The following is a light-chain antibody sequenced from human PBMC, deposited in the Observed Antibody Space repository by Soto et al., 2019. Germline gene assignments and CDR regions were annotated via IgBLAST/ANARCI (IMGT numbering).Light chain of an antibody. J-gene: IGKJ1*01. CDR2: AAS. CDR1: QSISRY. V-gene: IGKV1-39*01. CDR3: QQSYTTSQWM. Sequence: DIQMTQSPSSLSASVGDRVTITCRASQSISRYLNWNQEKLGKAPKRLIDAASSLQSGVPSRFSGSGSGPTFTPTISSLQPEDFATYYCQQSYTTSQWMFCQGNKL.